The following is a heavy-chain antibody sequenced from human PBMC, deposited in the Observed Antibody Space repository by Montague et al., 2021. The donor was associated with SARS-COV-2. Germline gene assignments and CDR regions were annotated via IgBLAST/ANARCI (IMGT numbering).Heavy chain of an antibody. CDR3: ARGGLGNRGFDY. CDR1: DVSLSSSTW. J-gene: IGHJ4*02. V-gene: IGHV4-4*02. D-gene: IGHD3/OR15-3a*01. Sequence: SETLSLTCVVSDVSLSSSTWWSWVRQSPGKGLEWVGETYLSGFTXYNPSVKSRVTISLDDSRSQFSLRLTSVTAADTAVYFCARGGLGNRGFDYWGQGAPVTVSS. CDR2: TYLSGFT.